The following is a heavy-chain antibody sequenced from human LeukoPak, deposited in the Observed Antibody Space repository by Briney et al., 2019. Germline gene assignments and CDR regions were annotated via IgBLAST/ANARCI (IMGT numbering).Heavy chain of an antibody. J-gene: IGHJ4*02. V-gene: IGHV3-30*04. CDR3: ARDRGRYYYGSGSYSGPDY. CDR2: ISYDGSNK. D-gene: IGHD3-10*01. CDR1: GFTFSSYA. Sequence: PGGSMRLSCAASGFTFSSYAMHRVRQAPGKGLEWVAVISYDGSNKYYADSVKGRFTISRDNSKNTLYLQMNSLRAEDTAVYFCARDRGRYYYGSGSYSGPDYWGQGTLVTVSS.